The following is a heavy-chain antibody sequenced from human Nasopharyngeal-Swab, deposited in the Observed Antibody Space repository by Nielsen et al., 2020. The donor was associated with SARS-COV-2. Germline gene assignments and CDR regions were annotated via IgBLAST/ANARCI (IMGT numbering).Heavy chain of an antibody. CDR2: IKQDGSEK. J-gene: IGHJ6*03. V-gene: IGHV3-7*01. CDR3: ARQTSNPYYYYYYMDV. CDR1: GFTFSSSG. D-gene: IGHD4-11*01. Sequence: WGSLTLSCAASGFTFSSSGMSWVRQAPGKGLEWVANIKQDGSEKYYVDSVKGRFTISRDNAKNSLYLQMNSLRAEDTAVYYCARQTSNPYYYYYYMDVWGKGTTVTVSS.